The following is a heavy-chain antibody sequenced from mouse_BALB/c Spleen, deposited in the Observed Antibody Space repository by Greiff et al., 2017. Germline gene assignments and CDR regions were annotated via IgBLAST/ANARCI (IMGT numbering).Heavy chain of an antibody. D-gene: IGHD3-1*01. CDR1: GFSLTSYG. V-gene: IGHV2-9*02. CDR2: IWAGGST. J-gene: IGHJ4*01. Sequence: VKLQESGPGLVAPSQSLSITCTVSGFSLTSYGVHWVRQPPGKGLEWLGVIWAGGSTNYNSALMSRLSISKDNSKSQVFLKMNSLQTDDTAMYYCARDGGSRFYAMDYWGQGTSVTVSS. CDR3: ARDGGSRFYAMDY.